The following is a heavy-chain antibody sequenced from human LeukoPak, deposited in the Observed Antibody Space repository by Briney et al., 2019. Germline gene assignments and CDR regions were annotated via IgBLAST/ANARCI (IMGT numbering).Heavy chain of an antibody. Sequence: PGGSLRLSCAASGFTFSSYSMNWVRQAPGKGLEWVSSISSSSSYIYYADSVKGRFTISRDNAKNSLYLQMNSLRAEDTAVYYCAREAFIVGGSFDYWGQGTQVTVSS. CDR2: ISSSSSYI. D-gene: IGHD1-26*01. CDR3: AREAFIVGGSFDY. J-gene: IGHJ4*02. CDR1: GFTFSSYS. V-gene: IGHV3-21*01.